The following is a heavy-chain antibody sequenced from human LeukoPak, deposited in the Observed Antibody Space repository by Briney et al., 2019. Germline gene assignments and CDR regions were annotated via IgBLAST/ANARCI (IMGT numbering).Heavy chain of an antibody. CDR3: ARIINDYDSSGFFDY. J-gene: IGHJ4*02. CDR1: GFSFSDYS. D-gene: IGHD3-22*01. V-gene: IGHV3-21*01. Sequence: GGSLRLSCAASGFSFSDYSMNWVRQAPGKGLEWVSSITISSSIIYYADSVKGRFTISRDNAKNSLFLQMNSLRAEDTAVYYCARIINDYDSSGFFDYWGQGTLVTVSS. CDR2: ITISSSII.